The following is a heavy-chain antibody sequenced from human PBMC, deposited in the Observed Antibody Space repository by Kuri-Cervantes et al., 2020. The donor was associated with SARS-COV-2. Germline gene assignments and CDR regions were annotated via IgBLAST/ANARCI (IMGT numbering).Heavy chain of an antibody. CDR2: FNHSGSA. D-gene: IGHD3-3*01. J-gene: IGHJ3*02. Sequence: ESLKSSCAGYGGSVSNFYWSWNRQPPGKGLEWIGEFNHSGSANYNPSLKSRVTISVDKSKNQLSLKLSSVTAADTAVYYCARASTTVFGVLIALFSSNAFDIWGQGTMVTVSS. CDR1: GGSVSNFY. CDR3: ARASTTVFGVLIALFSSNAFDI. V-gene: IGHV4-34*01.